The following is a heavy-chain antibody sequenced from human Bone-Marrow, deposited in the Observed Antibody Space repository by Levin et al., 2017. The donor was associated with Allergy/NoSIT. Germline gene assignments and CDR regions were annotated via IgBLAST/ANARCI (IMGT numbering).Heavy chain of an antibody. CDR1: GGSFSGYY. V-gene: IGHV4-34*01. CDR3: ARGSKLLGNDY. D-gene: IGHD2-15*01. J-gene: IGHJ4*02. Sequence: ESLKISCAVYGGSFSGYYWSWIRQPPGKGLEWIGEINHSGSTNYNPSLKSRVTISVDTSKNQFSLKLSSVTAADTAVYYCARGSKLLGNDYWGQGTLVTVSS. CDR2: INHSGST.